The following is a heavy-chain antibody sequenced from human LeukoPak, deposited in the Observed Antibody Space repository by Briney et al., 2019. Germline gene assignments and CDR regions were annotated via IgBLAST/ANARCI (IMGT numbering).Heavy chain of an antibody. CDR2: VFYTGSA. V-gene: IGHV4-39*01. J-gene: IGHJ3*02. Sequence: SETLSLTCTVSGDSMSSSSYYWGWIRQPPGKGLEWIGSVFYTGSAHCNPSLKSRVTISVDTSKNQFSLRLSSVTAADTAVYYCARHVGSGSFFDIWGQGTLVTVSS. D-gene: IGHD3-10*01. CDR1: GDSMSSSSYY. CDR3: ARHVGSGSFFDI.